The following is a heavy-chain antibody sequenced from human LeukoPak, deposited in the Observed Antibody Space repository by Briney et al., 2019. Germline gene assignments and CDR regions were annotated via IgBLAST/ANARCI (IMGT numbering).Heavy chain of an antibody. CDR1: GGTFSSYA. CDR2: IIPIFGTA. Sequence: SVKVSCKASGGTFSSYAISWARHAPGQGLEWMGGIIPIFGTANYAQKFQGRVTITTDESTSTAYMELSSLRSEDTAVYYCARDGGRDGYNHFDYWGQGTLVTVSS. V-gene: IGHV1-69*05. CDR3: ARDGGRDGYNHFDY. D-gene: IGHD5-24*01. J-gene: IGHJ4*02.